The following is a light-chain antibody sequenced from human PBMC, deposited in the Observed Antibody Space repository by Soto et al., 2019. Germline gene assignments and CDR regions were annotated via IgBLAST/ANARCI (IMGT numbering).Light chain of an antibody. Sequence: HSALTQPRSVSGSAGQSVTISCTGTSSDVGGYNYVSWYQQHPGKAPKLMIYDVSKRPSGVPDRFSGSKSRNTASLTISGLQAEDEADYYCCSYSGSSSYVFGTGTKLTVL. J-gene: IGLJ1*01. CDR3: CSYSGSSSYV. CDR1: SSDVGGYNY. V-gene: IGLV2-11*01. CDR2: DVS.